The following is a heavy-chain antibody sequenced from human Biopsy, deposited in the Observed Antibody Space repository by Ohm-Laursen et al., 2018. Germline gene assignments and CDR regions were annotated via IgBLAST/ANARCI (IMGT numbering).Heavy chain of an antibody. CDR1: EGTFSNYG. CDR2: IYPNSGDT. D-gene: IGHD3-3*01. Sequence: SVKVSCKAPEGTFSNYGVNWVRQAPGQGLEWMGSIYPNSGDTDFAQKFQGRVSMTRDTSVSTAYLELSGLRSDDTAIYYCARDLLEWSLPSWGQGTLVTVSS. V-gene: IGHV1-2*02. J-gene: IGHJ4*02. CDR3: ARDLLEWSLPS.